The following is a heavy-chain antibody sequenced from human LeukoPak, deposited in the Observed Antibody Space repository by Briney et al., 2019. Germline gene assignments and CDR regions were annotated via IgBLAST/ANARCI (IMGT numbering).Heavy chain of an antibody. J-gene: IGHJ4*02. D-gene: IGHD6-19*01. Sequence: SQTLSLTCAISGDSVSRDSIAWNWIRQSPSRGLEWLGRTYYKSAWYNDYAVSVKGRIIINPDTSKNQFSLKLSSVTAADTAVYYCASRYSSGRKEVLGDYWGQGTLVTVSS. CDR1: GDSVSRDSIA. V-gene: IGHV6-1*01. CDR3: ASRYSSGRKEVLGDY. CDR2: TYYKSAWYN.